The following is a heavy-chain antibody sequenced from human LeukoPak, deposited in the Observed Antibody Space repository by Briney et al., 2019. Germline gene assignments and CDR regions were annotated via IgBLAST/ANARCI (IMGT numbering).Heavy chain of an antibody. D-gene: IGHD3-10*01. CDR3: ARETGWFGESHFDY. CDR1: GGSFSGYY. Sequence: SETLSLTCAVYGGSFSGYYWSWIRQPPGKGLEWIGEINHSGSTNYNPSLKSRVTISVDTSKNQFSLKLSSVTAADTAVYYCARETGWFGESHFDYWGQGTLVTVSS. CDR2: INHSGST. J-gene: IGHJ4*02. V-gene: IGHV4-34*01.